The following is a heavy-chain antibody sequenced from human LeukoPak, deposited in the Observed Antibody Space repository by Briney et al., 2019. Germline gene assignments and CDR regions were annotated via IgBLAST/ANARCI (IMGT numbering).Heavy chain of an antibody. Sequence: GSLRLSCAASGFTFSSYAMSWVRPAPGKGLEWVSAISGSGGSTYYADSVKGRFTISRDNSKNTLYLQMKSLRAEDTAVYYCAKDASPQGSSSPDYWGQGTLVTVSS. J-gene: IGHJ4*02. CDR3: AKDASPQGSSSPDY. D-gene: IGHD6-6*01. CDR1: GFTFSSYA. V-gene: IGHV3-23*01. CDR2: ISGSGGST.